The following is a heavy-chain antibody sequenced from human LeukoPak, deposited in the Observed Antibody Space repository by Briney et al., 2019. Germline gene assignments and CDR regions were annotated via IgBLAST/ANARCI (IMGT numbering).Heavy chain of an antibody. CDR1: GFTFSSYA. CDR2: ISYDGSNK. D-gene: IGHD2-2*01. V-gene: IGHV3-30*04. CDR3: ARDGDPYCSSTSCQGGDYAFDY. J-gene: IGHJ4*02. Sequence: GGSLRLSCAASGFTFSSYAMHWVRQAPGKGLEWVAVISYDGSNKYYADSVKGRFTISRDNSKNTLYLQMNSLRAEDTAVYYCARDGDPYCSSTSCQGGDYAFDYWGQGTLVTVSS.